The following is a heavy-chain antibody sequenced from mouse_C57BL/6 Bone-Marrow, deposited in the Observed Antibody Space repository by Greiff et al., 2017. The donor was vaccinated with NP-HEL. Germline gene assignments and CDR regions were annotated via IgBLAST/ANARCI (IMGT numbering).Heavy chain of an antibody. CDR2: INPYNGGT. Sequence: VQLQQSGPVLVKPGASVKMSCKASGYTFTDYYMNWVKQSHGKSLEWIGVINPYNGGTSYNQKFKGKATLTVDKSSSTAYMELNSLTSEDSAVYYCARVGYYWFAYWGQGTLVTVSA. CDR3: ARVGYYWFAY. J-gene: IGHJ3*01. V-gene: IGHV1-19*01. CDR1: GYTFTDYY. D-gene: IGHD2-3*01.